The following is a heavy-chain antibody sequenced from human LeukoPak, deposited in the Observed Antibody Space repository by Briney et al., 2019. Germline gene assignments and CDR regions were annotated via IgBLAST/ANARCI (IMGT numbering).Heavy chain of an antibody. CDR1: GFTFSSYA. Sequence: PGRSLRLSCAASGFTFSSYAMHWVRQAPGKGLEWVAVISYDGSNKYYADSVKGRFTISRDNSKNTLYLQMNSLRAEDTAVYYCARNLYCYDSSGNSPPNYGMDVWGQGTTVTVSS. J-gene: IGHJ6*02. CDR2: ISYDGSNK. CDR3: ARNLYCYDSSGNSPPNYGMDV. D-gene: IGHD3-22*01. V-gene: IGHV3-30-3*01.